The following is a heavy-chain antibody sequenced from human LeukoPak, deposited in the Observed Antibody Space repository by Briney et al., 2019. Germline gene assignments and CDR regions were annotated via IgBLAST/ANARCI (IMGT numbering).Heavy chain of an antibody. D-gene: IGHD3-10*01. Sequence: GGSLRLSCAASGFTFTGYWMSWVRQAPGKGLEWVANVKQDGSEENYVDSVRGRFTISRDNAENSVFLQMDSLRPEDTGMYYCARGPGMTDYWGQGTLVTVSS. CDR2: VKQDGSEE. J-gene: IGHJ4*02. CDR3: ARGPGMTDY. V-gene: IGHV3-7*01. CDR1: GFTFTGYW.